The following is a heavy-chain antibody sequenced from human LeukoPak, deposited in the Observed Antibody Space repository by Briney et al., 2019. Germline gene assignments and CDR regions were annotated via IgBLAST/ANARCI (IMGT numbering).Heavy chain of an antibody. CDR1: GGTFSSYA. V-gene: IGHV1-69*05. CDR2: IIPIFGTA. J-gene: IGHJ4*02. CDR3: ASSVAGTPDY. D-gene: IGHD6-19*01. Sequence: SVKVSCXASGGTFSSYAISWVRQAPGQGLEWMGGIIPIFGTANYAQKFQGRVTITTDESTSTAYMELSSLRSEDTAVYSCASSVAGTPDYWGQGTLVTVSS.